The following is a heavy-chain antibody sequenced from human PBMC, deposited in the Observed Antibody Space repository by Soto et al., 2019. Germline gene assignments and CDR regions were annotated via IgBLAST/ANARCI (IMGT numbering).Heavy chain of an antibody. Sequence: LRLSCAASGFTFSSYAMHWVRQAPGKGLEWVAVISYDGSNKYYADSVKGRFTISRDNSKNTLYLQMNSLRAEDTAVYYCARAAIAARTNNYYYYGMDVWGQGTTVTVSS. CDR3: ARAAIAARTNNYYYYGMDV. D-gene: IGHD6-6*01. CDR2: ISYDGSNK. V-gene: IGHV3-30-3*01. CDR1: GFTFSSYA. J-gene: IGHJ6*02.